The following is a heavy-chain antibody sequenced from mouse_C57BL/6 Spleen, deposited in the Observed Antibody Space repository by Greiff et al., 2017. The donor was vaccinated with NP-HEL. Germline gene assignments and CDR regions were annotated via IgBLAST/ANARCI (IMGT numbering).Heavy chain of an antibody. CDR2: IRLKSDNYAT. V-gene: IGHV6-3*01. J-gene: IGHJ4*01. CDR1: GFTFSNYW. D-gene: IGHD2-5*01. Sequence: EVKVEESGGGLVQPGGSMKLSCVASGFTFSNYWMNWVRQSPEQGLEWVAQIRLKSDNYATHYAESVKGRFTISRDDSKSSVYLQMNNLRAEDTGIYYCTEAYYSNYVDYAMDYWGQGTSVTVSS. CDR3: TEAYYSNYVDYAMDY.